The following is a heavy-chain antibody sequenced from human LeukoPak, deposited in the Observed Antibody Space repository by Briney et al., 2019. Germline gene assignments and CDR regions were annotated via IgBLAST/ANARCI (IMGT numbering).Heavy chain of an antibody. CDR1: GFTFSSYA. J-gene: IGHJ4*02. D-gene: IGHD2-15*01. V-gene: IGHV3-30-3*01. CDR2: ISYDGSNK. Sequence: GRSLRPSCAASGFTFSSYAMHWVRQAPGKGLEWVAVISYDGSNKYYADSVKGRFTISRDNSKNTLYLQMNSLRAEDTAVYYCARECAGGSCFHFDYWGQGTLVTVSS. CDR3: ARECAGGSCFHFDY.